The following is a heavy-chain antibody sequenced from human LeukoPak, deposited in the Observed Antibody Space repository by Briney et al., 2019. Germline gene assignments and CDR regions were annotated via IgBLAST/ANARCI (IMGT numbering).Heavy chain of an antibody. J-gene: IGHJ4*02. CDR3: ARGRGAAMVRGVVDFDY. Sequence: ASVKVSCKASGYTFTSYEINWVRQATGQGLEWMGWMNPNSGNTGYAQKFQGRVTIIRRTANSTAYMEPSSLRSEDTAVYYCARGRGAAMVRGVVDFDYWGQGTLVTVSS. CDR2: MNPNSGNT. D-gene: IGHD3-10*01. CDR1: GYTFTSYE. V-gene: IGHV1-8*03.